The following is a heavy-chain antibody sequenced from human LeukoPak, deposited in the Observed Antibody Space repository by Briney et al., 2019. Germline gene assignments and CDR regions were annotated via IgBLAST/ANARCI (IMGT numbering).Heavy chain of an antibody. CDR2: ISSSRSYI. CDR3: ARGRLPYFSSGWYAY. Sequence: GGSLRLSCAASGFTFSSYSMNWVRQAPGKGLEWVSFISSSRSYIYYADSVKGRFTISRDNAKNSLYLQMNSLRAEDTAVYYCARGRLPYFSSGWYAYWGQGTLVTVSS. J-gene: IGHJ4*02. CDR1: GFTFSSYS. D-gene: IGHD6-19*01. V-gene: IGHV3-21*01.